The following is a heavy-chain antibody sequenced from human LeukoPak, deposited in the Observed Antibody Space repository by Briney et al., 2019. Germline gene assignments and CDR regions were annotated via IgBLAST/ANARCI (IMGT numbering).Heavy chain of an antibody. CDR1: GFTFSGYG. J-gene: IGHJ4*02. Sequence: GGSLRLSCAASGFTFSGYGMHWVRQAPGKGLEWVAVISYDGSNKYYADSVKGRFTISRDNCKNTLYLLMSRLRAHDAAIYYCATAPLGRCFRAVCYPFDYWGQGALVTVSS. CDR2: ISYDGSNK. V-gene: IGHV3-30*03. CDR3: ATAPLGRCFRAVCYPFDY. D-gene: IGHD2-15*01.